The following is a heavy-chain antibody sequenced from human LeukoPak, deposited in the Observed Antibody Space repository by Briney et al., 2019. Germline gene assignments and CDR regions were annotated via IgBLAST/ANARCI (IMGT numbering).Heavy chain of an antibody. V-gene: IGHV3-30*02. Sequence: GGSLRLSCAASGFTFSSYGMHWVRQAPGKGLEWVAFIRYDGSNKYSADSVKGRFTISRDNAKNSLYLQMNSLRAEDTAVYYCARDPSYSSSLGLNWGQGTLVTVSS. CDR1: GFTFSSYG. J-gene: IGHJ4*02. CDR3: ARDPSYSSSLGLN. D-gene: IGHD6-13*01. CDR2: IRYDGSNK.